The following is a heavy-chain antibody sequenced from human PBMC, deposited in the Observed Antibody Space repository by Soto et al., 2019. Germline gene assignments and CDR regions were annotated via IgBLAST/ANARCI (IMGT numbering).Heavy chain of an antibody. J-gene: IGHJ6*02. V-gene: IGHV1-69*13. CDR2: IIPIFGTA. Sequence: SVKVSCKASGGTFSSYAISWVRQAPGQGLEWMGGIIPIFGTANYAQKFQGRVTITADESTSTAYMELSSLRSEDTAVYYCARVRCSGGSCYSYYYYGMDVWRQGTTVTVSS. D-gene: IGHD2-15*01. CDR3: ARVRCSGGSCYSYYYYGMDV. CDR1: GGTFSSYA.